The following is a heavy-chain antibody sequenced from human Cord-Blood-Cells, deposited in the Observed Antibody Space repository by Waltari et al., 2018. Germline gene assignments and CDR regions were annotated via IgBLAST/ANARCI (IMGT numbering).Heavy chain of an antibody. CDR2: IRYDGSNK. CDR1: GFHFSSYV. D-gene: IGHD4-4*01. V-gene: IGHV3-30*02. Sequence: QVQMVESGGGVVQPGGSLGPARAGSGFHFSSYVMPWVRQAPGQGLEWVAFIRYDGSNKYYADSVKGRFTISRDNSKNTLYLQMNSLRAEDTAVYYCAKEGNAYFDYWGQGTLVTVSS. CDR3: AKEGNAYFDY. J-gene: IGHJ4*02.